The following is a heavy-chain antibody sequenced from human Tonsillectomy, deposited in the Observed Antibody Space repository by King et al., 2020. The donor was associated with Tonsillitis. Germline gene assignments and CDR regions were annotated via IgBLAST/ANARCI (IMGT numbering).Heavy chain of an antibody. Sequence: VQLVESGGGLVQPGRSLRLSCTASGFTFGDYAMSWVRQAPGKGLEWVGFIRSKAYGGTTEYAASVKGRFTISRDDSKSIAYLQMNSLKTEDTAVYYCTSGYGSWYNWFDPWGQGTLVTVSS. V-gene: IGHV3-49*04. D-gene: IGHD6-13*01. CDR1: GFTFGDYA. J-gene: IGHJ5*02. CDR3: TSGYGSWYNWFDP. CDR2: IRSKAYGGTT.